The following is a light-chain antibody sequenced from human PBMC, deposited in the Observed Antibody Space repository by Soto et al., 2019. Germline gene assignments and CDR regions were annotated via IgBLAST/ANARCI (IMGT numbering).Light chain of an antibody. CDR2: DAS. Sequence: GDRVTITCRASQNVNNWLAWYQHTPGKAPQLLIYDASVLETGVPSRFSGSGSGTEFTLAISGLQSDDFATYYCQQYNTYWTFGPGTKVDIK. CDR3: QQYNTYWT. J-gene: IGKJ1*01. V-gene: IGKV1-5*01. CDR1: QNVNNW.